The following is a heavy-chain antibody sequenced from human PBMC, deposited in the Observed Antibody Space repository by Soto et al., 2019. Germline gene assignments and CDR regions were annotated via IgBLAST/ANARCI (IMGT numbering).Heavy chain of an antibody. Sequence: GGSLRLSCAASGFTFSSYSMNWVRQAPGKGLEWVSSISSSSYIYYADSVKGRFTISRDNAKNSLYLQMNSLRAEDTAVYYCARDWGMTTVTHDAFDIWGKGTMVTVSS. J-gene: IGHJ3*02. CDR3: ARDWGMTTVTHDAFDI. D-gene: IGHD4-17*01. CDR1: GFTFSSYS. V-gene: IGHV3-21*01. CDR2: ISSSSYI.